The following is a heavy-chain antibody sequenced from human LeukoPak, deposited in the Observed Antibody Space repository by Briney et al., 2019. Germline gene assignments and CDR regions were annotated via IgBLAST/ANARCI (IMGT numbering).Heavy chain of an antibody. D-gene: IGHD2-2*01. CDR2: ISAYNGNT. CDR1: GYTFTSYG. Sequence: GASVKVSCKASGYTFTSYGISWVRQAPGQGLEWMGWISAYNGNTNCAQKLQGRVTMTTDTSTSTAYMELRSLRSDDTAVYYCARGPRDCSSTSCYGAFDIWGQGTMVTVSS. J-gene: IGHJ3*02. CDR3: ARGPRDCSSTSCYGAFDI. V-gene: IGHV1-18*01.